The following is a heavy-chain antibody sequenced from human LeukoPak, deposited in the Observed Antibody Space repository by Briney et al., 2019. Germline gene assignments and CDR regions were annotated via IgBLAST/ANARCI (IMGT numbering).Heavy chain of an antibody. CDR3: ARDRKSYYDSSGYSDYFDY. D-gene: IGHD3-22*01. V-gene: IGHV1-69*13. Sequence: ASVKVSCKPSGGTSTSYAISWVRQAPGQGLEWMGGIIPIFGTANYAQKYQGRVTITADESTSTAYMELSSLRSEDTAVYYCARDRKSYYDSSGYSDYFDYWGQGTLVTVSS. J-gene: IGHJ4*02. CDR2: IIPIFGTA. CDR1: GGTSTSYA.